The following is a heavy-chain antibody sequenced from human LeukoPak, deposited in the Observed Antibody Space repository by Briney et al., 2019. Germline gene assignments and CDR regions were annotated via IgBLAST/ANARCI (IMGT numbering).Heavy chain of an antibody. V-gene: IGHV3-66*01. J-gene: IGHJ4*02. CDR1: TFNFSDYY. Sequence: GGSLRLSCAASTFNFSDYYMSWIRQAPGKGLEWLSIIYTAGNTYSADSVKGRFTISRDNSRNTVYLQMNNLRDDDTAVYYCARGQTDLLRNYFDYWGPGTPVTVSS. CDR3: ARGQTDLLRNYFDY. CDR2: IYTAGNT.